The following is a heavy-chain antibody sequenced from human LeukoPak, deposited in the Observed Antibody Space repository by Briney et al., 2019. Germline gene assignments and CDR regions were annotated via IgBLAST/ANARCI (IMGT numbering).Heavy chain of an antibody. D-gene: IGHD3-9*01. Sequence: GGSLRLSCAASGFTFSSYAMSWVRQAPGKGLEWVSSISSSSSYIYYADSVKGRFTISRDNAKNSLYLQMNSLRAEDTAVYYCARDPYYDILTGYSNNWFDPWGQGTLVTVSS. CDR2: ISSSSSYI. CDR1: GFTFSSYA. V-gene: IGHV3-21*01. CDR3: ARDPYYDILTGYSNNWFDP. J-gene: IGHJ5*02.